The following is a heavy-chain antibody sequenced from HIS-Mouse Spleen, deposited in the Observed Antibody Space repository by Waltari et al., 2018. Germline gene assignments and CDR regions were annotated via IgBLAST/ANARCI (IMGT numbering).Heavy chain of an antibody. D-gene: IGHD2-8*01. Sequence: EVQLLESGGGLVQPGGSLRLSCAASGFTFSSYAMSWVRQAPGKGLEWVSAISGSGGSTYYADSVKGRFTISRDNSKNTLYLQMNSLRAEDTAVYYCAKPPYCTNGVCYSYFDYWGQGTLVTVSS. J-gene: IGHJ4*02. CDR2: ISGSGGST. CDR1: GFTFSSYA. CDR3: AKPPYCTNGVCYSYFDY. V-gene: IGHV3-23*01.